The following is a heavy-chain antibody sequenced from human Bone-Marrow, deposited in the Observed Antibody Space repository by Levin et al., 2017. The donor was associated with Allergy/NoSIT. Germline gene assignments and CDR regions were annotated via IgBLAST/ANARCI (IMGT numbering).Heavy chain of an antibody. Sequence: GESLKISCATSGFPFSNYGIHWVRQAPGKGLEWVSFIWYDGSNKYYADSVKGRFTISIDKSKNTVYLQMNSLRAEDTAVYYCARDREPSRLDYWGQGTLVTVSP. J-gene: IGHJ4*02. D-gene: IGHD1-14*01. V-gene: IGHV3-33*01. CDR2: IWYDGSNK. CDR1: GFPFSNYG. CDR3: ARDREPSRLDY.